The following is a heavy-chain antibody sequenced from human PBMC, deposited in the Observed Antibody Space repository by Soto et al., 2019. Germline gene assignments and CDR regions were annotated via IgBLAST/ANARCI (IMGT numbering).Heavy chain of an antibody. CDR2: TNPSSGAT. V-gene: IGHV1-2*02. J-gene: IGHJ6*02. CDR3: AREAGTTGNYYFGMDV. D-gene: IGHD1-7*01. Sequence: QVQLVQSGAEVKKPGASVKVSCKASGYTFIGHYLHWVRQAPGQGLEWLGWTNPSSGATNFAQKFQGRVTMTRDTSISTAYLELSRLRSDDTASYYCAREAGTTGNYYFGMDVWGQGTTVTVSS. CDR1: GYTFIGHY.